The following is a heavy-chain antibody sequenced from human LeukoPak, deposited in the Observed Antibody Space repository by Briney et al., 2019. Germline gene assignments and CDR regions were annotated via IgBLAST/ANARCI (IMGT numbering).Heavy chain of an antibody. CDR3: ARRVVVPAMGMDV. Sequence: SETLSLTCTVSGGSISSYYWSWIRQPPGKGLEWIAYIYYIGSTNYNPSLKSRVTISVDTSKNQFSLKLSSVTAADTAVYYCARRVVVPAMGMDVWGLGTTVTVSS. J-gene: IGHJ6*02. CDR1: GGSISSYY. V-gene: IGHV4-59*08. D-gene: IGHD2-2*01. CDR2: IYYIGST.